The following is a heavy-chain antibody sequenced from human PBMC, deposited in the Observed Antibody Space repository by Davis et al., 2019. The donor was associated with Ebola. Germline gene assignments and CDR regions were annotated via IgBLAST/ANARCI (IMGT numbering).Heavy chain of an antibody. Sequence: PGGSLRLSCAASGFTFSHYWMHWVRRVPGKGLLWVSRINADGSDTDYADSVKGRFTISRDNAKNTLFLQMNSLTADDTAVDYCARDCCGEAFDYWGQGTLVTVSS. CDR2: INADGSDT. J-gene: IGHJ4*02. CDR1: GFTFSHYW. V-gene: IGHV3-74*01. CDR3: ARDCCGEAFDY. D-gene: IGHD4-17*01.